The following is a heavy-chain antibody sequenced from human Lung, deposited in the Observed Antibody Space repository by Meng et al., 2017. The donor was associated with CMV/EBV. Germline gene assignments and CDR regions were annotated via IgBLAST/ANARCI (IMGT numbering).Heavy chain of an antibody. D-gene: IGHD1-20*01. CDR2: IYPGDSDT. V-gene: IGHV5-51*01. J-gene: IGHJ6*02. CDR3: ARHPYNWNYYYYDMDV. CDR1: GYSFTSYW. Sequence: GESLKISCKGSGYSFTSYWIGWVRQMPGKGLEWMGIIYPGDSDTRYSPSFQGQVTISADKSISTAYLQWSSLKASDTAMYDCARHPYNWNYYYYDMDVWGQGTXVTVSS.